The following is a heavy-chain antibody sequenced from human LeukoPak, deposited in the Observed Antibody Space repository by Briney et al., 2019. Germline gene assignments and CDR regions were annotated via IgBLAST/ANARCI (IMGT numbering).Heavy chain of an antibody. CDR1: GGSISSYY. D-gene: IGHD5-24*01. CDR3: ASSIGMATIDY. V-gene: IGHV4-59*01. Sequence: PSETLSLTCIVSGGSISSYYWSWIRQPPGKGLEWIGYIYYSGSTNYNPSLKSRVTISVDTSKNQFSLKLSSVTAADTAVYYCASSIGMATIDYWGQGTLVTVSS. CDR2: IYYSGST. J-gene: IGHJ4*02.